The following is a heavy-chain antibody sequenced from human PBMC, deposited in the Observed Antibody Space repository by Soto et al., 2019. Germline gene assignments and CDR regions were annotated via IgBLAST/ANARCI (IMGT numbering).Heavy chain of an antibody. V-gene: IGHV4-59*08. Sequence: SETLSLTCNVSGGPLTTYFWSWIRQPPGKGLEWIGSISYSGSTNYNPSLKSRLTISVDTSKNQFSLKLSSVTAADTAVYYCARLYGPDAFDIWGQGTMVTV. CDR2: ISYSGST. D-gene: IGHD3-16*02. CDR1: GGPLTTYF. J-gene: IGHJ3*02. CDR3: ARLYGPDAFDI.